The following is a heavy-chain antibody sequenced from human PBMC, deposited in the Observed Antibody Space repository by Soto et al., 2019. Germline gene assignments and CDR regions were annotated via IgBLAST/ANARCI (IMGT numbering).Heavy chain of an antibody. D-gene: IGHD3-16*01. J-gene: IGHJ6*02. CDR2: TYYRSKWIH. CDR3: AGVVWFRSMDV. CDR1: GDSVSSSSAA. V-gene: IGHV6-1*01. Sequence: LSLTCDISGDSVSSSSAAWNWIRQSPSRGLEWLGRTYYRSKWIHEYTVSMESRITINPDTSKNQFSLHIYSVTPEDTAVYYCAGVVWFRSMDVWGQGTPVTVSS.